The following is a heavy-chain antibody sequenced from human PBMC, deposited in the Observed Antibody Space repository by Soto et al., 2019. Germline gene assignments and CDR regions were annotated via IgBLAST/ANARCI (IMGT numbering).Heavy chain of an antibody. D-gene: IGHD6-13*01. CDR1: GATFSTYA. J-gene: IGHJ4*02. V-gene: IGHV1-69*01. CDR3: AEHSSMWP. CDR2: IIPIFGTA. Sequence: QVQLVQSGAEVKKPGPSVKVPCKASGATFSTYAISWVRQAPGQGLEWMGGIIPIFGTANYAQKFQDRVTITADESTSTAYVELSSLRSEDTAVYYCAEHSSMWPWGQGTLVTVSS.